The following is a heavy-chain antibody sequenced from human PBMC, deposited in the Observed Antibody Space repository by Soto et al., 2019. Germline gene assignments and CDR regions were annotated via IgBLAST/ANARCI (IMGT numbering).Heavy chain of an antibody. CDR3: ASPRGYCSGGSCYESDFDY. D-gene: IGHD2-15*01. CDR1: GGTFSSYT. CDR2: IIPILGIA. Sequence: QVQLVQSGAEVKKPGSSVKVSCKASGGTFSSYTISWVRQAPGQGLEWMGRIIPILGIANYAQKFQGRVTITADKSTSTAYMELSSLRSEDTAVYYCASPRGYCSGGSCYESDFDYWGQGTLVTVSS. J-gene: IGHJ4*02. V-gene: IGHV1-69*02.